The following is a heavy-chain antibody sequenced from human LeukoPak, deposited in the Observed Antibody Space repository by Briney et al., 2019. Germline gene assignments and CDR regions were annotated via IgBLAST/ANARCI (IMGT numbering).Heavy chain of an antibody. J-gene: IGHJ6*03. CDR3: ARDSGVFWSGYSPYYYYYYMDV. CDR2: ISSSSNYI. Sequence: GGSLRLSCAASGFTFSSYNMNWVRQAPGKGLEWVSSISSSSNYIYYADSVEGRFTISRDNAKNSLYLQMNSLRAEDTALYYCARDSGVFWSGYSPYYYYYYMDVWGKGTTVTVSS. D-gene: IGHD3-3*01. CDR1: GFTFSSYN. V-gene: IGHV3-21*04.